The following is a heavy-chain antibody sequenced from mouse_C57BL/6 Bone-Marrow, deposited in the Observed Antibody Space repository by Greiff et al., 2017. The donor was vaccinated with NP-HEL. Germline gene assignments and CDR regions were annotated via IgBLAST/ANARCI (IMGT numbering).Heavy chain of an antibody. CDR3: ARLLRWYFDY. D-gene: IGHD1-1*01. V-gene: IGHV5-6*01. Sequence: EVQGVESGGDLVKPGGSLKLSCAASGFTFSSYGMSWVRQTPDKRLEWVATISSGGSYTYYPDSVKGRFTISRDNAKNTLYLQMSSLKSEDTAMYYCARLLRWYFDYWGQGTTLTVSS. CDR1: GFTFSSYG. CDR2: ISSGGSYT. J-gene: IGHJ2*01.